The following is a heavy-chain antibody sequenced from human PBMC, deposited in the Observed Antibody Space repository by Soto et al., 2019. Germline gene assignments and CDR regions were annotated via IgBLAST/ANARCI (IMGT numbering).Heavy chain of an antibody. V-gene: IGHV1-69*06. CDR2: VIPIFGTP. CDR1: GGIFSNYT. CDR3: AKDEFALQLWSTFDS. J-gene: IGHJ4*01. D-gene: IGHD5-18*01. Sequence: SVEVSCKASGGIFSNYTINWVGQAPVQGLEWMGGVIPIFGTPNYAQKFRVRLTITADISTSTIYMELSSLRSEDTGVYYCAKDEFALQLWSTFDSWGRGPVVTLSS.